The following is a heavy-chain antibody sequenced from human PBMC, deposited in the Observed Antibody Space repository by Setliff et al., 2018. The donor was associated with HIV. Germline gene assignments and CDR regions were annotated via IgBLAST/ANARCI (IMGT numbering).Heavy chain of an antibody. CDR1: GGSISGYY. Sequence: PSETLSLTCTVSGGSISGYYWSWIRQPPGKGLEWIAYIYYSGSTNYNPSLKSRVTISVDTSKNRFSLTLRSVTAADTAVYYCARSGSSSPYYFDYWGQGTLVTVSS. J-gene: IGHJ4*02. CDR2: IYYSGST. V-gene: IGHV4-59*08. CDR3: ARSGSSSPYYFDY. D-gene: IGHD6-6*01.